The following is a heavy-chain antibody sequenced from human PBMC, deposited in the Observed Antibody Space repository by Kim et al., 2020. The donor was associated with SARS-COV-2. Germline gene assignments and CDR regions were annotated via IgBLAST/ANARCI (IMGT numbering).Heavy chain of an antibody. CDR1: GFNFNNYA. Sequence: GGSLRLSCVASGFNFNNYAMNWVRQAPGKGLEWVSVISGSGGVTNYADSVRGRFTISRDNSKNTLFLQMNSLRAEDTAVYYCAKSNESPNRCFDYWGQGTLVTVSS. CDR2: ISGSGGVT. D-gene: IGHD1-1*01. CDR3: AKSNESPNRCFDY. V-gene: IGHV3-23*01. J-gene: IGHJ4*02.